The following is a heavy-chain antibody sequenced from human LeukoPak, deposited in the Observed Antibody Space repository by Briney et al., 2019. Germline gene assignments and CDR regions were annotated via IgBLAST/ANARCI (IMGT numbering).Heavy chain of an antibody. J-gene: IGHJ4*02. CDR3: AREALALNY. CDR1: GFTFSSYV. Sequence: GGSLRLSCAASGFTFSSYVMNWVRQAPGKGLEWVSYISSSGNTIYYADSVKGRFTISRDNAKNSLYLQMNSLRAEDTAVYYCAREALALNYWGQGTLVTVSS. V-gene: IGHV3-48*03. CDR2: ISSSGNTI.